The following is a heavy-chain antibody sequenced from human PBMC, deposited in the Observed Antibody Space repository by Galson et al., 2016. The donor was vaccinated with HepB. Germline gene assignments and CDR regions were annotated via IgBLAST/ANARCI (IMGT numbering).Heavy chain of an antibody. CDR3: ARRGHYSTTFDY. CDR1: GYSFTSYW. D-gene: IGHD4-11*01. V-gene: IGHV5-51*01. CDR2: IYPGDSDT. Sequence: QSGAEVKKPGESLKISCKGSGYSFTSYWIGWVRQMPGKGLEWMGIIYPGDSDTRYSPSFQGRVTIPADKTISTADLQWSSLKASATAMYYCARRGHYSTTFDYWGQGTLVTVSS. J-gene: IGHJ4*02.